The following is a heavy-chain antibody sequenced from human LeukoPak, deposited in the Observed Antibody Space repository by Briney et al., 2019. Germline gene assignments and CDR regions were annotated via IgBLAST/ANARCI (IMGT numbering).Heavy chain of an antibody. Sequence: PGGSLRLSCAASGFTFSDYYMSWIRQAPGKGLEWVSYISSSGSTIYYADSVKGRFTISRDHAKNSLYLQMNSLRAEDTAVYYCARSNARETAITIFGVVITPSYYFDYWGQGTLVTVSS. J-gene: IGHJ4*02. D-gene: IGHD3-3*01. CDR1: GFTFSDYY. CDR2: ISSSGSTI. V-gene: IGHV3-11*01. CDR3: ARSNARETAITIFGVVITPSYYFDY.